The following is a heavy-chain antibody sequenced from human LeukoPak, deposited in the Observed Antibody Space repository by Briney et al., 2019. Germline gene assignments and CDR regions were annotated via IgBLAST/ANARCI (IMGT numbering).Heavy chain of an antibody. CDR3: ARGELGYCSSTSCPFDY. CDR2: IYSGGST. V-gene: IGHV3-66*02. Sequence: GGSLRLSCAASGFTFSSYAMSWVRQAPGKGLEWVSVIYSGGSTYYADSVKGRFAISRDNSKNTLYLQMNSLRAEDTAVYYCARGELGYCSSTSCPFDYWGQGTLVTVSS. D-gene: IGHD2-2*01. J-gene: IGHJ4*02. CDR1: GFTFSSYA.